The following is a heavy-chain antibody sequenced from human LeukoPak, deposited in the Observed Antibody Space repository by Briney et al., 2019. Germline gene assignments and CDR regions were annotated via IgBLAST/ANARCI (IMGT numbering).Heavy chain of an antibody. CDR3: AIEADYYGSRIENWFDP. CDR2: ISSSSSYI. CDR1: GFTFSSYS. J-gene: IGHJ5*02. V-gene: IGHV3-21*01. Sequence: GGSLRLSCAASGFTFSSYSMNWVRQAPGKWLEWVSSISSSSSYIYYADSVKGRFTISRDNAKNSLYLQMNSLRAEDTAVYYCAIEADYYGSRIENWFDPWGQGTLVTVSS. D-gene: IGHD3-10*01.